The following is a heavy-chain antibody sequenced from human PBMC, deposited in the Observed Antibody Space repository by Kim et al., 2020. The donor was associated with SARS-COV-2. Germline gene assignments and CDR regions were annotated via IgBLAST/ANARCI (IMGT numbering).Heavy chain of an antibody. J-gene: IGHJ4*02. CDR1: GFTFSSYA. D-gene: IGHD3-9*01. Sequence: GGSLRLSCAASGFTFSSYAMSWVRQAPGKGLEWVSAISGSGGSTYYADSVKGRFTISRDNSKNTLYLQMNSLRAEDTAVYYCAKGREYYDILTGLDYWGQGTLVTVSS. CDR2: ISGSGGST. CDR3: AKGREYYDILTGLDY. V-gene: IGHV3-23*01.